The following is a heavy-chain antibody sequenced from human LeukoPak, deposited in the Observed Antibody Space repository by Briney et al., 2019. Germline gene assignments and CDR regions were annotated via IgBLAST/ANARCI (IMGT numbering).Heavy chain of an antibody. CDR1: GFTFSTYW. CDR2: IKQDGSEK. V-gene: IGHV3-7*01. D-gene: IGHD5-12*01. Sequence: GGSLRLSCVASGFTFSTYWMSWVRQAPGKGLERVANIKQDGSEKYYVDSVKGRFTISRDNAKNSLYLHMNSLRDGDTAVYYCARVRRDRLLYFDYWGQGTLVTVSS. J-gene: IGHJ4*02. CDR3: ARVRRDRLLYFDY.